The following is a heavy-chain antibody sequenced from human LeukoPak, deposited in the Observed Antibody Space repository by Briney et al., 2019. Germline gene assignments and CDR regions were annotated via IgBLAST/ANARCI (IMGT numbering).Heavy chain of an antibody. V-gene: IGHV5-10-1*01. CDR3: ARYTTGDFDY. Sequence: GESLRISCKGSGYNFTSYWISWVRQMPGKGLEWMGKIDPSDSYTNYSPSFQGHVTISADKSISTAYLQWSSLMASDTAMYYCARYTTGDFDYWGQGTLVTVSS. J-gene: IGHJ4*02. CDR1: GYNFTSYW. CDR2: IDPSDSYT. D-gene: IGHD1-1*01.